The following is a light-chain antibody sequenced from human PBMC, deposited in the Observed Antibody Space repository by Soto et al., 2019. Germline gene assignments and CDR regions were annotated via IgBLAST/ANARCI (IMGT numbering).Light chain of an antibody. CDR1: SNDVGGYNF. CDR2: DVS. J-gene: IGLJ2*01. Sequence: QSALTQPRSVSGSPGQSVTISCPGTSNDVGGYNFVSWYQQHPVKVPKLFIYDVSRRPSGVPDRFSGSKSGNTSSLTISGLQAEDEADYYCSSYAGSYTLVFGGGTKLTVL. V-gene: IGLV2-11*01. CDR3: SSYAGSYTLV.